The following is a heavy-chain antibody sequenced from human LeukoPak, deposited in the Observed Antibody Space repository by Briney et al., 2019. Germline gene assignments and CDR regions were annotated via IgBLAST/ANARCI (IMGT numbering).Heavy chain of an antibody. D-gene: IGHD5-24*01. CDR3: ARDPEIETGFDY. Sequence: GGSLRLSCAASGFTFSSYWMNWVRQAPGKGLEWVSSISSSSSYIYYADSVKGRFTISRDNAKNSLYLQMNSLRAEDTAVYYCARDPEIETGFDYWGQGTLVTVSS. V-gene: IGHV3-21*01. CDR2: ISSSSSYI. J-gene: IGHJ4*02. CDR1: GFTFSSYW.